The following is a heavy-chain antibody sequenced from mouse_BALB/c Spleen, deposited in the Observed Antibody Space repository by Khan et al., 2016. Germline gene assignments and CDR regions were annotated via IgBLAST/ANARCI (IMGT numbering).Heavy chain of an antibody. V-gene: IGHV5-17*02. J-gene: IGHJ4*01. CDR2: ISSGSSTI. D-gene: IGHD3-1*01. CDR1: GFTFSSFG. CDR3: ARAGTWAMDY. Sequence: EVELVESGGGLVQPGGSRKPSCAASGFTFSSFGMHWVRQAPEKGLEWVAYISSGSSTIYYADTVKGRFTISRDNPKNTLFLQMTSLRSEDTAMYYCARAGTWAMDYWGQGTSVTVSS.